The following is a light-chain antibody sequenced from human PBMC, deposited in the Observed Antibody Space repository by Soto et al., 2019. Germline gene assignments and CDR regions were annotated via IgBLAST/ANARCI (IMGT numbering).Light chain of an antibody. V-gene: IGKV1-5*01. J-gene: IGKJ1*01. CDR2: DAS. Sequence: DIQMTQSPSTLSASVGDSVTITCRASQRIGLWLAWYKQRPGKAPKFLIYDASSLKRGVPSRFSGSGSGTEVTLTISSLQTDGVATDYWLHYSSYSQTVGQGTCVEIK. CDR3: LHYSSYSQT. CDR1: QRIGLW.